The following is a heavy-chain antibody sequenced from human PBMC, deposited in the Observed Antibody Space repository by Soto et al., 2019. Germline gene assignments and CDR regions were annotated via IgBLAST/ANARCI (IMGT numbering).Heavy chain of an antibody. D-gene: IGHD1-26*01. Sequence: QVQLVESGGGVGQPGRSLRLSCAASGFTFSSYGMHWVRQAPGKGLEWVAVIWYDGSNKYYADSVKGRFTISRDNSKNSLYLQMNSLRAEDTAVYYCARAFIVRDDPWGQGTLVTVSS. CDR2: IWYDGSNK. V-gene: IGHV3-33*01. CDR1: GFTFSSYG. J-gene: IGHJ5*02. CDR3: ARAFIVRDDP.